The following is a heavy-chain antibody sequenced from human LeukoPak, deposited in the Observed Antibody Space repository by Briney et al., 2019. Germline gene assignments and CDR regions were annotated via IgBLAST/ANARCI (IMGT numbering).Heavy chain of an antibody. V-gene: IGHV3-11*01. CDR1: GFTFSNNW. CDR2: ITSSGSTI. D-gene: IGHD2-2*01. Sequence: GGSLRLSCAASGFTFSNNWMTWIPQAPGKGLEWVSYITSSGSTIYYADSVKGRFTISRDNAKNSLYVQMNSLSAEDTAVYYCARVRGCSSTSCYAYYYMDVWGKGTTVTVSS. J-gene: IGHJ6*03. CDR3: ARVRGCSSTSCYAYYYMDV.